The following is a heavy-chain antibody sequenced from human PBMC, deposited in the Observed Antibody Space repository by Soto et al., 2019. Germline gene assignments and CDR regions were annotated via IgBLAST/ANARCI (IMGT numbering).Heavy chain of an antibody. CDR1: RFTFSSYA. Sequence: GGSLRLSCEASRFTFSSYAMSWVRQAPGKGLEWVSAIGGSGGSTYYGDSVKGRFTISRDNSKNTLYLQMNSLRAEDTAVYYCAKGGLRFVEWLLFADPWGQGTLVTVSS. CDR2: IGGSGGST. CDR3: AKGGLRFVEWLLFADP. D-gene: IGHD3-3*01. V-gene: IGHV3-23*01. J-gene: IGHJ5*02.